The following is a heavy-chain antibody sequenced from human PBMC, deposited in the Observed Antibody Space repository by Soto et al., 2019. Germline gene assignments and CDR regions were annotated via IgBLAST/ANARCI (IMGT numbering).Heavy chain of an antibody. D-gene: IGHD2-2*02. CDR3: ARVGYCSSTSCYTGYGMDV. Sequence: ASVKVSCKASGGTFSSYAISWVRQAPGQGLEWMGGIIPIFGTANYAQKFQGRVTITADESTSTAYMELSSLRSEDTAVYYCARVGYCSSTSCYTGYGMDVWGQGTTVTVSS. J-gene: IGHJ6*02. CDR2: IIPIFGTA. CDR1: GGTFSSYA. V-gene: IGHV1-69*13.